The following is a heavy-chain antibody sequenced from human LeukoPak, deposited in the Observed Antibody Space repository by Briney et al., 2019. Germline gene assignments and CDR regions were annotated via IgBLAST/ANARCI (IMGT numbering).Heavy chain of an antibody. CDR3: ARGAGRLSTAMVLY. J-gene: IGHJ4*02. D-gene: IGHD5-18*01. V-gene: IGHV4-39*07. CDR1: GGSISSSSYY. Sequence: SETPSLTCTVSGGSISSSSYYWGWIRQPPGKGLEWIGSIYYSGSTYYNPSLKSRVTISVDTSKNQFSLKLSSVTAADTAVYYCARGAGRLSTAMVLYWGQGTLVTVSS. CDR2: IYYSGST.